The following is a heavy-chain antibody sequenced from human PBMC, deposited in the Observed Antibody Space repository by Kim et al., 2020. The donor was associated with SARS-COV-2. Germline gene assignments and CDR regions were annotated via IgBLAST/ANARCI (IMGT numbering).Heavy chain of an antibody. CDR3: ARHRFLHDRRITMIVVVIDAFDI. V-gene: IGHV4-39*01. CDR1: GGSISSSSYY. J-gene: IGHJ3*02. Sequence: SETLSLTCTVSGGSISSSSYYWGWIRQPPGKGLEWIGSIYYSGSTYYNPSLKSRVTISVDTSKNQFSLKLSSVTAADTAVYYCARHRFLHDRRITMIVVVIDAFDIWGQGTMVTVSS. CDR2: IYYSGST. D-gene: IGHD3-22*01.